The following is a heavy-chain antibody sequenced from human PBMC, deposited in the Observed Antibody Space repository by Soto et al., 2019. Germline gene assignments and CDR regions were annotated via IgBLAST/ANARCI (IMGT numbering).Heavy chain of an antibody. CDR1: GGTFSSYA. CDR2: IIPIFGTA. Sequence: XVKVSCKASGGTFSSYAIRWVGQAPGQGLEWMGGIIPIFGTANYAQKFQGRVTITADESTSTAYMELSSLRSEDTAVYYCARVVYQQQLVSCWFDPWGQGTLVTVSS. J-gene: IGHJ5*02. D-gene: IGHD6-13*01. V-gene: IGHV1-69*13. CDR3: ARVVYQQQLVSCWFDP.